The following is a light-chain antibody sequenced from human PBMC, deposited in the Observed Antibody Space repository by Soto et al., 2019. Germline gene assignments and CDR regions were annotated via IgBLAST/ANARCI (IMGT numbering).Light chain of an antibody. CDR1: QSVLYSSNNKNY. V-gene: IGKV4-1*01. CDR2: WAS. CDR3: QQYYSTTSYT. J-gene: IGKJ2*01. Sequence: DIVMTQSPDSLAVSLGERATINCKSSQSVLYSSNNKNYLAWYQQKPGQPPKLLIYWASTRESGVPDRFSGSGYGTDFTLTISSLQAEDVAVYYCQQYYSTTSYTFGQGTKLEIK.